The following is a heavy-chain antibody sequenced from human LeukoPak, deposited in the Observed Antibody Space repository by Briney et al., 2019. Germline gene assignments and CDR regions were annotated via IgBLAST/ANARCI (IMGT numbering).Heavy chain of an antibody. D-gene: IGHD4/OR15-4a*01. V-gene: IGHV3-30*02. CDR1: GFTFSSYG. CDR3: ARLWGDATIFDL. J-gene: IGHJ4*02. Sequence: GGSLRLSCAASGFTFSSYGMHWVRQAPGKGLEWVAFIRYDGSNKYYADSVKGRFTVSRDNADNSLYLQTNSLRAEDTAVYYCARLWGDATIFDLWGQGTLVTVSS. CDR2: IRYDGSNK.